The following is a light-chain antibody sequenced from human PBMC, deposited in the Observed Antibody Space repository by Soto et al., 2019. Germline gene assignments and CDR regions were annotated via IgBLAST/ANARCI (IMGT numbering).Light chain of an antibody. V-gene: IGKV3-15*01. Sequence: VMTQSPATLSVSQGERDTISCRASQNLRSSLAWYQQKPGQAPRLLIYGASTRATGIPDRVSGSGSGTDVTLTISCLQSEDFATYYCQQYYSYPLTFGGGTKVDIK. J-gene: IGKJ4*01. CDR1: QNLRSS. CDR2: GAS. CDR3: QQYYSYPLT.